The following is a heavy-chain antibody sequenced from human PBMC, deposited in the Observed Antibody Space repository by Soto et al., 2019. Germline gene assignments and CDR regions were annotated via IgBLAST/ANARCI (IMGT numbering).Heavy chain of an antibody. CDR3: AREKSDLELFNWLDP. Sequence: DVQLAQSGAEVKKPGESLRITCGASGYSFTTYWISWVRQMPGKGLEWMGAIDPRDSYTKYSPSFQGHVTISVDKSISTAYLQWNSLKASDTAIYYCAREKSDLELFNWLDPWGQGTLVTVSS. V-gene: IGHV5-10-1*03. CDR1: GYSFTTYW. CDR2: IDPRDSYT. D-gene: IGHD1-7*01. J-gene: IGHJ5*02.